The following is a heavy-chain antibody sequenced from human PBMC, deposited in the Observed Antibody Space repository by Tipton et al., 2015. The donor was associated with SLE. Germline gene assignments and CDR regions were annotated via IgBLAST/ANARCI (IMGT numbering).Heavy chain of an antibody. D-gene: IGHD3-22*01. CDR3: AKDLGHYYDSSGFDN. J-gene: IGHJ4*02. CDR2: IRYDASHA. V-gene: IGHV3-30*02. Sequence: SLRLSCAASGFTFSDYAMHWVRQTPGRGLEWAAFIRYDASHAFYADSLRGRFTVSRDNSKNTFDLQMNSLRPEDTALYYCAKDLGHYYDSSGFDNWGQGTLVTVSS. CDR1: GFTFSDYA.